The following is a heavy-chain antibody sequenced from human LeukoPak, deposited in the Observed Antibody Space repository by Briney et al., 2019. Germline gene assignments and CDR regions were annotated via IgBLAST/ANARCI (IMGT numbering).Heavy chain of an antibody. CDR2: INAGNGNT. J-gene: IGHJ4*02. CDR3: ARDWVKTYYYGSGSQPLDY. CDR1: GYTFTSYA. D-gene: IGHD3-10*01. V-gene: IGHV1-3*01. Sequence: ASVKVSCKASGYTFTSYAMHWVRQAPGQRLEGMGWINAGNGNTKYSQKFQGRVTITRDTSASTAYMELSSLRSEDTAVYYCARDWVKTYYYGSGSQPLDYWGQGTLVTVSS.